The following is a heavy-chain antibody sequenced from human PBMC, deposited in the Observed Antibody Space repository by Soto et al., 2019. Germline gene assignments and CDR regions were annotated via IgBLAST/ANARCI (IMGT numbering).Heavy chain of an antibody. CDR2: IYNSETT. CDR3: ARHWVGRRDDETSYAFDL. CDR1: GGSISNYD. Sequence: QVQLQESGPGLVKPSETLSLTCTVSGGSISNYDWSWIRQPPGERLEWVGYIYNSETTNYNPPLERRVTVSVDTPKNQFSLKLRSVAAADTAVYYCARHWVGRRDDETSYAFDLWGQGTMVTVSS. J-gene: IGHJ3*01. V-gene: IGHV4-59*08. D-gene: IGHD1-26*01.